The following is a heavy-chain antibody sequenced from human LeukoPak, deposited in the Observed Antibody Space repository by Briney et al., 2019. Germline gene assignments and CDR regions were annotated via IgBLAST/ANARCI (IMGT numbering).Heavy chain of an antibody. J-gene: IGHJ6*03. CDR1: GFIFSGYA. CDR3: TRFRGDYYYMDV. CDR2: IRSKANSYAT. Sequence: PGGSLRLSCAASGFIFSGYAMHWVRQGSGKGLEWVGRIRSKANSYATAYAASVKGRFTISRDDLKNTVYLQMNSLKTEDTAVYYCTRFRGDYYYMDVWGKGTTVTVSS. V-gene: IGHV3-73*01.